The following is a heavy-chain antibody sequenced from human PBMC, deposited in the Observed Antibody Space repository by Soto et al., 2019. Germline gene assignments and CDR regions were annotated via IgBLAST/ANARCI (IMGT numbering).Heavy chain of an antibody. CDR3: ARDRPWALRYFDWLSAPNFDY. Sequence: PSETLSLTCAVYGGSFSGYYWSWIRQPPGKGLEWIGEINHSGSTNYNPSLKSRVTISVDTSKNQFSLKLSSVTAADTAVYYCARDRPWALRYFDWLSAPNFDYWGQGTLVTVS. J-gene: IGHJ4*02. V-gene: IGHV4-34*01. CDR2: INHSGST. CDR1: GGSFSGYY. D-gene: IGHD3-9*01.